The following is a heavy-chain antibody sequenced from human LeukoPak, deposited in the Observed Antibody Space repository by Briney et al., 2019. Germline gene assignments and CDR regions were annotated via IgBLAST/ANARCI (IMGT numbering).Heavy chain of an antibody. J-gene: IGHJ4*02. CDR1: GGSISSYY. CDR2: IYYSGST. V-gene: IGHV4-59*01. CDR3: ASAVAGTFFDY. D-gene: IGHD6-19*01. Sequence: SETLSLTCTVSGGSISSYYCSWIRQPPGKGLEWIGYIYYSGSTNYNPSLKSRVTISVDTSKNQFSLKLSSVTAADTAVYYCASAVAGTFFDYWGQGTLVTVSS.